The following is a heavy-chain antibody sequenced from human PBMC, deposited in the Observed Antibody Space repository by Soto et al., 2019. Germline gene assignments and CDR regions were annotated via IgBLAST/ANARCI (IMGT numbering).Heavy chain of an antibody. CDR2: INHSGST. V-gene: IGHV4-34*01. D-gene: IGHD2-2*01. Sequence: SETLSLTCAVYGGSFSGYYWSWIRQPPGKGLEWIGEINHSGSTNYNPSLKSRVTISVDTSKNQFSLKLSSVTAADTAVYYCARDPQSKSQSTSHWGWFDPWGQGTLVTVSS. CDR1: GGSFSGYY. J-gene: IGHJ5*02. CDR3: ARDPQSKSQSTSHWGWFDP.